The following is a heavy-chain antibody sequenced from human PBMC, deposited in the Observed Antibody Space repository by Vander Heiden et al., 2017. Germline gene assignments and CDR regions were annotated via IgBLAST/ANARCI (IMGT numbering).Heavy chain of an antibody. D-gene: IGHD3-10*01. Sequence: ELVESGGGVVQPGESLRLYCTASGFNFNIYSMNWVRQAPGKGLEWISYITSSSGLIHYADSVKGRFTISRDNADNSLFLQMNSLRDEDTAVYYCARSVSWYFDLWGRGTLITVSS. CDR3: ARSVSWYFDL. J-gene: IGHJ2*01. V-gene: IGHV3-48*02. CDR1: GFNFNIYS. CDR2: ITSSSGLI.